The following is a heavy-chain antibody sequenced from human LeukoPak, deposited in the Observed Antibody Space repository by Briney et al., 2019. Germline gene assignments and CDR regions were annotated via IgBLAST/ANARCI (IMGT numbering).Heavy chain of an antibody. J-gene: IGHJ4*02. V-gene: IGHV1-24*01. D-gene: IGHD6-13*01. Sequence: ASVKVSCKASGGTFSSYAISWVRQAPGQGLEWMGGFDPEDGETIYAQKFQGRVTMTEDTSTDTAYMELSSLRSEDTAVYYCATGFIAAAGTGYFDYWGQGTLVTVSS. CDR2: FDPEDGET. CDR3: ATGFIAAAGTGYFDY. CDR1: GGTFSSYA.